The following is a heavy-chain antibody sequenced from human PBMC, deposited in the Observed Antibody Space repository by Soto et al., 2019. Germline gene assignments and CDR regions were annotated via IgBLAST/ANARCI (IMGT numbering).Heavy chain of an antibody. CDR1: GGTFSSYA. J-gene: IGHJ5*02. CDR3: ARDPPITVAAAGGRNWFEP. V-gene: IGHV1-69*13. CDR2: IIPTFGTA. Sequence: ASVKVSCKASGGTFSSYAISWVRQAPGQGLEWMGGIIPTFGTANYAQKFQGRVTITADESTSTAYMELSSLRSEDTAVYYCARDPPITVAAAGGRNWFEPWGQGTLVNVSS. D-gene: IGHD6-13*01.